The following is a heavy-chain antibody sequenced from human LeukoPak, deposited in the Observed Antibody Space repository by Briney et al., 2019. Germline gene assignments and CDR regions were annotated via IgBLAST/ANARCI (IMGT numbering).Heavy chain of an antibody. CDR3: ATELGIAAAGTDEDY. CDR1: GFTFSGYH. D-gene: IGHD6-13*01. V-gene: IGHV3-11*03. Sequence: GGSLRLSCAASGFTFSGYHMSWIRQAPGKGLEWVSYINSTSDYTNYADSVKGRFTISRDNAKKSLYLQMNSLRAEDTAVYYCATELGIAAAGTDEDYWGQGTLVTVSA. CDR2: INSTSDYT. J-gene: IGHJ4*02.